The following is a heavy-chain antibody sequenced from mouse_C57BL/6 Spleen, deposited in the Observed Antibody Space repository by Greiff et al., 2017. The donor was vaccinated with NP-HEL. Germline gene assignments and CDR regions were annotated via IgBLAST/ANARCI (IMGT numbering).Heavy chain of an antibody. J-gene: IGHJ1*03. CDR1: GYSFTDYN. V-gene: IGHV1-39*01. Sequence: VQLQQSGPELVKPGASVKISCKASGYSFTDYNMNWVMQSNGKSLEWIGVINPNYGTTSYNQKFKGKATLTVDKSSSTAYMQLRSLTSEDSAVYYCARRLGRGHWYLDVWGTGTTVTVSS. CDR3: ARRLGRGHWYLDV. D-gene: IGHD4-1*01. CDR2: INPNYGTT.